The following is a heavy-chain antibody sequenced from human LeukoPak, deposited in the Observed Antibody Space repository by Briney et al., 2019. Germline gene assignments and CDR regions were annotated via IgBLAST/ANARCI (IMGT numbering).Heavy chain of an antibody. CDR1: GFAFSNFW. CDR3: ADPGMGY. Sequence: HPGGSLRLSCTASGFAFSNFWMSWVRQAPGKGLEWVANIKQNGSEDTYIDSVKGRFIISRDNAKSSLPLQMNSLRGEDTAVYYCADPGMGYWGQGTLVTVSS. CDR2: IKQNGSED. J-gene: IGHJ4*02. V-gene: IGHV3-7*01. D-gene: IGHD1-14*01.